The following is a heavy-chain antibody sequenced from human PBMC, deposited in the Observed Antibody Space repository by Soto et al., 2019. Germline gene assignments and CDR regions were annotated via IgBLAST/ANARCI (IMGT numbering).Heavy chain of an antibody. Sequence: GESLKISCAASGFTFSSYDMHWVRQATGKGLEWVSAIGTAGDTYYPGSVKGRFTISRENAKNSLYLQMNSLRAGDTAVYYCARGGGDGYNYWFDPWGQGTLVTVSS. V-gene: IGHV3-13*01. CDR2: IGTAGDT. CDR3: ARGGGDGYNYWFDP. D-gene: IGHD5-12*01. CDR1: GFTFSSYD. J-gene: IGHJ5*02.